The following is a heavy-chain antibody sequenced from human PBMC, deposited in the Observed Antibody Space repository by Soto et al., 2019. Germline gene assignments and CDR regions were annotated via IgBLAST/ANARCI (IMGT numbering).Heavy chain of an antibody. CDR3: GRHPPTPAHNGYLDP. J-gene: IGHJ5*02. V-gene: IGHV1-24*01. Sequence: GASVKVSCKVSGYTLTELSMHWVRQAPGKGLEWMGGFDPEDGETIYAQKFQGQVTLSVDKSINTAYLQWSSLKASDTAIYYCGRHPPTPAHNGYLDPLGQGTLVTVSS. CDR2: FDPEDGET. D-gene: IGHD1-7*01. CDR1: GYTLTELS.